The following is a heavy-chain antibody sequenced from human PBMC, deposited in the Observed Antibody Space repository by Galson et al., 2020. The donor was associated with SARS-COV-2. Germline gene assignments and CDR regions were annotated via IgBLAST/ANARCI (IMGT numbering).Heavy chain of an antibody. D-gene: IGHD7-27*01. CDR3: ARGDMGNDYFDY. CDR2: IYSEGSST. Sequence: ESLKISCAASGFTFSSYWMHWVRQAPGKGLVWVSRIYSEGSSTSYADSVKGRFTISGDNAKNTLYLQMNSLRAEDTAVYYCARGDMGNDYFDYWGQGTLVTVSS. J-gene: IGHJ4*02. CDR1: GFTFSSYW. V-gene: IGHV3-74*01.